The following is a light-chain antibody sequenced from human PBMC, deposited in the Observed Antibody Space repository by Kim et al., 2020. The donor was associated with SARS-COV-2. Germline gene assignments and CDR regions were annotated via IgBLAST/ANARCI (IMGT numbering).Light chain of an antibody. V-gene: IGKV3-15*01. J-gene: IGKJ4*01. CDR3: QQYNQLPLT. CDR1: QSGSSN. Sequence: VSPGERATLSCRASQSGSSNLAWYQQKPGQAPRLLIKGASTRATGIAARFSGSGSGTEFTLTISSLQSEDFAFYYCQQYNQLPLTFGGGTKVDIK. CDR2: GAS.